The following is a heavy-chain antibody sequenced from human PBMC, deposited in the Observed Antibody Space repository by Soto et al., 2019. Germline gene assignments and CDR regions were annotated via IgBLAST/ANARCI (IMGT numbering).Heavy chain of an antibody. V-gene: IGHV5-51*01. J-gene: IGHJ4*02. CDR2: IYPGDSET. D-gene: IGHD6-13*01. CDR1: GYTFSNFW. CDR3: ARSPRSSPYFDY. Sequence: GESLKISCHCSGYTFSNFWIAWVRQLPGKGLEYMGIIYPGDSETRYSPSFHGKVTISADRSIGTAYLQWSSLEASDSAFYFCARSPRSSPYFDYWGQGALVTVSS.